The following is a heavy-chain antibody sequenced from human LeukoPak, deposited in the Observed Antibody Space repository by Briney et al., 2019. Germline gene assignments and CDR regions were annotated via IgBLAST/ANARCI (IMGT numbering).Heavy chain of an antibody. CDR1: GFTFSSYG. D-gene: IGHD3-22*01. CDR2: ISFDGNNE. J-gene: IGHJ4*02. CDR3: ARSHPSDTSGWSNPYFDY. V-gene: IGHV3-30*03. Sequence: GGSLRLSCAASGFTFSSYGMHWVRQAPGKGLEWVALISFDGNNEYYADSVKGRFTISRDDSKNTLFLQMNSLRAEDTAVYYCARSHPSDTSGWSNPYFDYWGQGTLVTVSS.